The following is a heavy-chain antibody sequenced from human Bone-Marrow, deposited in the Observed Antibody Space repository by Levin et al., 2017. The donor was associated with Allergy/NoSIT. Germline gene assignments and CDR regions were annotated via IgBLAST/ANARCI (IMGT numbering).Heavy chain of an antibody. Sequence: GESLKISCKASGYTFTDYFIHWVRLAPGQGFEWMGWINPNSGDTDSSQNFQGTVTMTRDTSISTAYMEVTSLTSNDTALYYCARISSAAFDMWGQGTVVTVSS. CDR2: INPNSGDT. J-gene: IGHJ3*02. D-gene: IGHD6-19*01. V-gene: IGHV1-2*02. CDR1: GYTFTDYF. CDR3: ARISSAAFDM.